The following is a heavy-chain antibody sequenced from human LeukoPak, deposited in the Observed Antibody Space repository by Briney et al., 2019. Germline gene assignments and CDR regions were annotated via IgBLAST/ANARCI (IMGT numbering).Heavy chain of an antibody. V-gene: IGHV4-30-2*01. CDR2: IYHNGST. CDR1: GGSISSGGYS. CDR3: ARGFGSSWSDY. Sequence: PSETLSLTCAVSGGSISSGGYSWSWIRQPPGKGLEWIGYIYHNGSTYYNPSLKSRVTISVDRSKNQFSLKLSSVTAADTAVYYCARGFGSSWSDYWGQGTLVTVSS. D-gene: IGHD6-13*01. J-gene: IGHJ4*02.